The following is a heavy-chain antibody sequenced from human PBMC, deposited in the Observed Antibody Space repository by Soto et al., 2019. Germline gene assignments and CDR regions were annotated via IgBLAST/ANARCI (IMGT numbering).Heavy chain of an antibody. J-gene: IGHJ5*02. CDR3: AKDDTAMVTGWFDP. CDR2: ISYDGSNK. CDR1: GFTFSNYA. Sequence: GGSLRLSCAASGFTFSNYAVTWVRQAPGKGLEWVAVISYDGSNKYYADSVKGRFTISRDNSKNTLYLQMNSLRAEDTVVYYCAKDDTAMVTGWFDPWGQGTLVTVSS. D-gene: IGHD5-18*01. V-gene: IGHV3-30*18.